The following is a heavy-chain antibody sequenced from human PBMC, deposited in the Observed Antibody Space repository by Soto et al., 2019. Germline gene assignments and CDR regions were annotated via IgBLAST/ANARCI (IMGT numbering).Heavy chain of an antibody. CDR3: AKVGRTRITGTRPFDY. D-gene: IGHD1-7*01. Sequence: GGSLRLSCAASGFTFSSYGMHWVRQAPGKGLEWVAVISYDGSNKYYADSVKGRFTISRDNSKNTLYLQMNSLRAEDTAVYYCAKVGRTRITGTRPFDYWGQGTLVTVSS. J-gene: IGHJ4*02. V-gene: IGHV3-30*18. CDR2: ISYDGSNK. CDR1: GFTFSSYG.